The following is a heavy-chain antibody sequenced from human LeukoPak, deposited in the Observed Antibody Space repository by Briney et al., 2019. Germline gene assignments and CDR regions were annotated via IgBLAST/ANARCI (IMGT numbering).Heavy chain of an antibody. CDR3: ARVPKGNRFDP. J-gene: IGHJ5*02. Sequence: GGSLRLSCAASGFTFSSYAMHWVRQAPGKGLEWVAVISYDGSNKYYADSVKGRFTISRDNSKNTLYLQMNSLRAEDTAVYYCARVPKGNRFDPWGQGTLVTVSS. CDR1: GFTFSSYA. CDR2: ISYDGSNK. V-gene: IGHV3-30*01.